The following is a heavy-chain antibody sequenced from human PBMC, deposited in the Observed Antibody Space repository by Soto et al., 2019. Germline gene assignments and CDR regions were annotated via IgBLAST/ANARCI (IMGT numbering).Heavy chain of an antibody. CDR3: ARSQGGSSSLDIYYYSYYGMDV. V-gene: IGHV1-69*01. J-gene: IGHJ6*02. D-gene: IGHD2-15*01. Sequence: QVQLVQSGAEVKKPGSSVKVSCKAPGGTFSTYAVSWVRQAPGQGLEWMGGVIPIFGTPKYAQKFQGRVTITADESTSTGDMELRSLRSEATAVYYCARSQGGSSSLDIYYYSYYGMDVWGQGTTVTVSS. CDR1: GGTFSTYA. CDR2: VIPIFGTP.